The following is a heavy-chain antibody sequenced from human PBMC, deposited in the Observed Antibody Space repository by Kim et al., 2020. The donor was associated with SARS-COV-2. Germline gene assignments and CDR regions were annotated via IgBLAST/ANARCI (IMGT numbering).Heavy chain of an antibody. CDR1: GFTFDDYA. D-gene: IGHD3-22*01. V-gene: IGHV3-9*01. J-gene: IGHJ3*02. CDR3: ATGGNYYDSSGYYANDAFDI. CDR2: ISWNSGSI. Sequence: GGSLRLSCAASGFTFDDYAMHWVRQAPGKGLEWVSGISWNSGSIGYADSVKGRFTISRDNAKNSLYLQMNSLRAEDTALYYCATGGNYYDSSGYYANDAFDIWGQGTMVTVSS.